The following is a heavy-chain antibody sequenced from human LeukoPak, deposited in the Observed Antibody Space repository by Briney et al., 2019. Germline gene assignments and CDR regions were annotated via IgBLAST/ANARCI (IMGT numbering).Heavy chain of an antibody. CDR2: AYYTGTA. CDR1: GGSLSSHY. Sequence: PSETLSLTCTVSGGSLSSHYRSWIRQPPGKGLELIGHAYYTGTAYYNPSLNSRVTISLDTSRNQFSLRLTSVTAADTAVYYCARFSSDCSTASCYLTYWGQGTLVTVSS. CDR3: ARFSSDCSTASCYLTY. D-gene: IGHD2-2*01. J-gene: IGHJ4*02. V-gene: IGHV4-59*11.